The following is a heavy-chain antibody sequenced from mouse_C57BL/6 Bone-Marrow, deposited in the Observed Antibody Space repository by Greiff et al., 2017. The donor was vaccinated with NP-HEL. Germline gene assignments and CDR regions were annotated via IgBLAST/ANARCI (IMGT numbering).Heavy chain of an antibody. V-gene: IGHV1-81*01. CDR2: IYPRSGNT. J-gene: IGHJ4*01. D-gene: IGHD3-2*02. CDR1: GYTFTSYG. Sequence: QVQLQQSGAELARPGASVKLSCKASGYTFTSYGISWVKQRTGQGLEWIGEIYPRSGNTYYNEKFKGKATLTADKSSSTAYMELRSLTSEDSAVYFCARDSSGYGYYAMDDWGQGTSVTVSS. CDR3: ARDSSGYGYYAMDD.